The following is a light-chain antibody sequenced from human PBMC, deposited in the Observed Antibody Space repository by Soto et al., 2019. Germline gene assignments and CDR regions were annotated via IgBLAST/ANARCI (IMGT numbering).Light chain of an antibody. V-gene: IGLV2-14*01. J-gene: IGLJ2*01. CDR2: EIT. Sequence: QSVLTQPASVSGSPGQSITISCTGTSSDVGGYKFVSWYQHHPGKAPKVMIYEITERPSGVSHRFSGSKSGNTASLTISGLQPEDEADYYCSSYTTNNTLVIFGGGTKVTVL. CDR1: SSDVGGYKF. CDR3: SSYTTNNTLVI.